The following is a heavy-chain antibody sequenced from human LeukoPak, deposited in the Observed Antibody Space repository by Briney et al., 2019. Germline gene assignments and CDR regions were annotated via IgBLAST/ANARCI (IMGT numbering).Heavy chain of an antibody. Sequence: EGSLRLSCAASGFTFSSYAMSWVRQAPGKGLEWVSLISWDGGITYYADSVRGRFTISRDNSKNSLSLEMNSLRTEDTALYYCAKDSNTGGYSFGSWGQGTLVTVTS. CDR3: AKDSNTGGYSFGS. J-gene: IGHJ4*02. CDR1: GFTFSSYA. D-gene: IGHD5-12*01. CDR2: ISWDGGIT. V-gene: IGHV3-43*02.